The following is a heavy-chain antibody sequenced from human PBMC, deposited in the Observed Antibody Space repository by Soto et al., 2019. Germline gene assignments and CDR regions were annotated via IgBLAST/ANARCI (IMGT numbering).Heavy chain of an antibody. CDR2: IAYTGGYS. D-gene: IGHD2-15*01. V-gene: IGHV3-23*01. J-gene: IGHJ4*02. Sequence: GWSLGLCFEASGFRFSSYAMNGVRQAPGKWLEWVSTIAYTGGYSYYEDSVKGLLTISRDNSQKTLDLQMKSLRDEDTAIYYCAKVTTRPYYSSVSCPFDYWRQGTLVTVSS. CDR3: AKVTTRPYYSSVSCPFDY. CDR1: GFRFSSYA.